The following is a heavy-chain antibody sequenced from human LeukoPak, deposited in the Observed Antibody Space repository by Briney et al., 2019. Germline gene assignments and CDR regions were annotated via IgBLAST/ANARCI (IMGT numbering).Heavy chain of an antibody. CDR2: IYYSGST. J-gene: IGHJ6*02. CDR1: GGSVSSGSYY. CDR3: ARGVFGVVRYYYYGMDV. D-gene: IGHD3-3*01. V-gene: IGHV4-61*01. Sequence: SETLSLTCTVSGGSVSSGSYYWSWIRQPPGKGLEWIGYIYYSGSTNYNPSLKSRVTISVDTSKNQFSLKLSSVTAADTAVYYCARGVFGVVRYYYYGMDVWGQGTTVTVSS.